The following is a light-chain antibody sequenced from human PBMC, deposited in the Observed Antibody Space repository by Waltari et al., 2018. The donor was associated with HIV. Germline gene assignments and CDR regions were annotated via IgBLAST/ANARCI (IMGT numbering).Light chain of an antibody. CDR3: QQYSNWLLT. V-gene: IGKV3-15*01. Sequence: MMTQSPATLSVSPGERVTLSCRASQSVNNNLAWYQQKPGQAPRLLIYDAASRATGIPARFSGSGSGTEFTLTISSLQSEDFAVYYCQQYSNWLLTFGPGTKVDI. CDR1: QSVNNN. CDR2: DAA. J-gene: IGKJ3*01.